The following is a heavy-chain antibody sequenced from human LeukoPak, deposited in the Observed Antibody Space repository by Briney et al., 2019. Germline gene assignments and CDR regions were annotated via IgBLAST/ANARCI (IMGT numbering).Heavy chain of an antibody. V-gene: IGHV4-4*02. J-gene: IGHJ4*02. CDR2: IYHSGST. CDR3: ATWDYYYGSGSYPSPFDY. Sequence: KSGGSLRLSCAASGFTFRSYWMSWVRQPPGKGLEWIGEIYHSGSTNYNPSLKSRVTISVDKSKNQFSLKLSSVTAADTAVYYCATWDYYYGSGSYPSPFDYWGQGTLVTVSS. CDR1: GFTFRSYW. D-gene: IGHD3-10*01.